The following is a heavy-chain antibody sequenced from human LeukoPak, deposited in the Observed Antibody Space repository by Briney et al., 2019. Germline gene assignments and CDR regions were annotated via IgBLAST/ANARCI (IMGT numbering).Heavy chain of an antibody. D-gene: IGHD1-26*01. CDR1: GFTFSIYN. CDR2: ITSNSSYI. V-gene: IGHV3-21*01. J-gene: IGHJ6*03. CDR3: ARDPGGTYISAYYYMDV. Sequence: GGSLRLSCAASGFTFSIYNMNWVRQAPGRGLEWVSSITSNSSYIYYAGSVKGRFTISRDNAKKSLYLQMNSLRAEDTAVYYCARDPGGTYISAYYYMDVWGKGTTVTVSS.